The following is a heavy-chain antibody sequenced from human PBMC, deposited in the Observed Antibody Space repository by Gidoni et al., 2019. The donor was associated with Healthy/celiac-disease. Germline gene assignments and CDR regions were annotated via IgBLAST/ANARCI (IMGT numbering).Heavy chain of an antibody. J-gene: IGHJ5*02. V-gene: IGHV1-69*01. D-gene: IGHD3-10*01. Sequence: QVQLVQSGAEGKKPGSSVKVSCKASGGTFSSYAISWVRQAPVQGLEWMGGIIPIVGTANYAQKFQGRVTITADESTSTAYMELSSLISEDTAVYYCAREFSRSYYGSGSYFGVGFDPWGQGTLVTVSS. CDR3: AREFSRSYYGSGSYFGVGFDP. CDR1: GGTFSSYA. CDR2: IIPIVGTA.